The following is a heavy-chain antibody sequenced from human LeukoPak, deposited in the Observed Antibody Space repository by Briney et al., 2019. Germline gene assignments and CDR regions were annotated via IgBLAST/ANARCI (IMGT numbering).Heavy chain of an antibody. CDR3: AREMVNWFDP. CDR2: IYYSGST. CDR1: GGSISSSNW. J-gene: IGHJ5*02. D-gene: IGHD2-15*01. Sequence: SETLSLTCAVSGGSISSSNWWSWVRQPPGKGLEWIGYIYYSGSTNYNPSLKSRVTISVDTSKNQFSLKLSSVTAADTAVYYCAREMVNWFDPWGQGTLVTVSS. V-gene: IGHV4-4*02.